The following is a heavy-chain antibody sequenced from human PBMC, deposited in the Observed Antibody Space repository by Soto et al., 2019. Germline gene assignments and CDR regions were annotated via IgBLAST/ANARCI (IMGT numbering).Heavy chain of an antibody. V-gene: IGHV3-15*01. Sequence: GGSLRLSCAASGFTFSNAWMSWVRQAPGKGLEWVGRIKSKTDGGTTDYAAPVKGRFTISRDDSKNTLYLQMNSLKTEDTAVYYCTTERYSSSWYREGWFDPWGQGTLVTVSS. J-gene: IGHJ5*02. CDR2: IKSKTDGGTT. CDR3: TTERYSSSWYREGWFDP. D-gene: IGHD6-13*01. CDR1: GFTFSNAW.